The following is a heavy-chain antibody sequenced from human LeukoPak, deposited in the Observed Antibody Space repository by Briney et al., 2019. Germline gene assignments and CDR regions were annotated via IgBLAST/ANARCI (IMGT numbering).Heavy chain of an antibody. D-gene: IGHD4-17*01. V-gene: IGHV4-31*02. CDR2: IYYSGST. Sequence: LRLPCAASGFTVSSNYMSWIRQHPGKGLEWIGYIYYSGSTYYNPSLKSRVTISVDTSKNQFSLKLSSVTAADTAVYYCARTDVTVTTPDYYFDYWGQGTLVTVSS. J-gene: IGHJ4*02. CDR3: ARTDVTVTTPDYYFDY. CDR1: GFTVSSNY.